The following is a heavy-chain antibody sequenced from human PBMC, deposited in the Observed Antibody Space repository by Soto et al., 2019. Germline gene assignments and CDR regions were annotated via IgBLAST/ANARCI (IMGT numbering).Heavy chain of an antibody. V-gene: IGHV3-11*01. CDR2: ISSSGGTK. D-gene: IGHD6-13*01. J-gene: IGHJ5*02. CDR1: GFSFSDYY. Sequence: SLRLSCAASGFSFSDYYMTWIRQAPGKGLEWVSYISSSGGTKYHADSVKGRFTISRDNAKNSLYLQMNSLRAEDTAVYYCARGYSSSWTYNWFDPWGQGT. CDR3: ARGYSSSWTYNWFDP.